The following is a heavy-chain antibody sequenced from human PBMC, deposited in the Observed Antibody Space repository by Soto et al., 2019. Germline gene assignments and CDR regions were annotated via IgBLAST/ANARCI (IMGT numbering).Heavy chain of an antibody. D-gene: IGHD6-19*01. J-gene: IGHJ4*02. CDR1: GFTFAHYA. CDR2: IDGPTTNT. CDR3: VTWLSAHFDY. Sequence: GGSLRLSSAASGFTFAHYAMMWARQAPGRGLEWVSTIDGPTTNTHYIDSVKGRFFISRDNAINTVYLQMNGLRAEDTAVYYCVTWLSAHFDYWGRGTLVTVSS. V-gene: IGHV3-23*05.